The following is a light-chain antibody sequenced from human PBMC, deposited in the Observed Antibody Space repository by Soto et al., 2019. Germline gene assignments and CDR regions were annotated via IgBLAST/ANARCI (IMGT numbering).Light chain of an antibody. Sequence: EVVLTQSPVTLSLSPGDRAALSCRASQSVSTAVAWYQQKPGQAPRLLIYDASDRATGVPARFSGSGSGTDFTLTISSLEPEDFAVYFFQQRRKRPPTFGQGTKLDI. CDR3: QQRRKRPPT. V-gene: IGKV3-11*01. CDR1: QSVSTA. CDR2: DAS. J-gene: IGKJ2*01.